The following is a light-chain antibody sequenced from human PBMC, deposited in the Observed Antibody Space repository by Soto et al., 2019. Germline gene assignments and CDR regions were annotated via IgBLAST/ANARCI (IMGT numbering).Light chain of an antibody. CDR1: KSNVGRNY. Sequence: QSVLTQPPSVSAAPGQTVTVSCSGNKSNVGRNYVSWYQQFPGTAPRLLIFGNNNRPSGVPDRFSGSKSGTSASLAITGLQAEDEGDYYCQSYDSTLSARYVFGTGTQLTVL. V-gene: IGLV1-40*01. CDR3: QSYDSTLSARYV. J-gene: IGLJ1*01. CDR2: GNN.